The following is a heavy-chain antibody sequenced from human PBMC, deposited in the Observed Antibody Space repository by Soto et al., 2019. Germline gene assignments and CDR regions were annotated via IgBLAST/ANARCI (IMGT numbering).Heavy chain of an antibody. D-gene: IGHD5-12*01. Sequence: QIHLVQSGGEVKKTGASVRVSCKGSGYFFTSYAIGWVRQAPGQGLEWMGWISANDGETYYPPKLQDRPTITTHTSTSTAYMQLRTLRSADPAVYSCARDGMATAAHYFYGLDVWGPGTTVIASS. CDR1: GYFFTSYA. CDR3: ARDGMATAAHYFYGLDV. J-gene: IGHJ6*02. V-gene: IGHV1-18*01. CDR2: ISANDGET.